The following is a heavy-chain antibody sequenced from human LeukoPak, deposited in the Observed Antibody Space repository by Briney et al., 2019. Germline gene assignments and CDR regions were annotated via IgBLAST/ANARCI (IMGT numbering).Heavy chain of an antibody. J-gene: IGHJ5*02. Sequence: KASETLSLTCTVSAVSISDYYWSWIRQTPGKGLEWIGYIHNSGNTNCNPSLKSRVTISVDTSKNQFSLQLSSVTAADAAVYYCAASWSYQNWFDPWGQGTLVTVSS. CDR1: AVSISDYY. CDR3: AASWSYQNWFDP. CDR2: IHNSGNT. V-gene: IGHV4-59*01. D-gene: IGHD2-15*01.